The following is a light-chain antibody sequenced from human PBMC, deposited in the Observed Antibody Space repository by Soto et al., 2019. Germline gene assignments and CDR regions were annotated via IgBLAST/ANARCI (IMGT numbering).Light chain of an antibody. V-gene: IGKV3-15*01. CDR1: QRISSS. Sequence: DIVMTQSPSTLSASPGERATLSCRASQRISSSLAWYRQKPGQAPELLIYAASTWATGVPSRFTGSGSGTEFTLTISSLQSEDFAAFYCQQYDSWPYTFGQGTKLEIK. CDR3: QQYDSWPYT. CDR2: AAS. J-gene: IGKJ2*01.